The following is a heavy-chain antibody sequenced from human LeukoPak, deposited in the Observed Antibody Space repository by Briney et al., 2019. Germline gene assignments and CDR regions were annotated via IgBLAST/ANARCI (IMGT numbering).Heavy chain of an antibody. D-gene: IGHD6-13*01. CDR3: AREVQQLYYYGMDV. CDR1: GFTFSSYA. CDR2: ISGSGGST. J-gene: IGHJ6*02. Sequence: GGSLRLSCAASGFTFSSYAMSWVRQAPGKGLEWVSAISGSGGSTYYADSVKGRFTISRDNAKNSLYLQMNSLRAEDTAVYYCAREVQQLYYYGMDVWGQGTTVTVSS. V-gene: IGHV3-23*01.